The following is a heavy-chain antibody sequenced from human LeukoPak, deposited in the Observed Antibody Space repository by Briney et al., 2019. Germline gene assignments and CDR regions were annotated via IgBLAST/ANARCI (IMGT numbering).Heavy chain of an antibody. CDR2: IKQDGSDK. CDR1: GFTFSSYA. D-gene: IGHD3-16*01. V-gene: IGHV3-7*03. J-gene: IGHJ4*02. Sequence: QTGGSLRLSCAASGFTFSSYAMSWVRQAPGKGLEWVANIKQDGSDKYYVDSVKGRFTISRDNAKNSLYLQMNSLRAEDTAVYYCTRRLDDWGQGTLVTVSS. CDR3: TRRLDD.